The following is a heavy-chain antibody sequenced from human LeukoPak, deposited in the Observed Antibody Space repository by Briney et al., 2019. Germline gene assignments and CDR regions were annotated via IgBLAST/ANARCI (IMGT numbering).Heavy chain of an antibody. CDR1: GVTFSSYA. Sequence: RGGSLRLSCAASGVTFSSYAMSWVRQAPGEGVEWVSGISGSGGSTYYADSVKGRFTISRDNSNNTLYLQMNSLRAEDTAVYYCANSHAHPGRWLQLGPGSTPFDYWGQGTLVTVSS. CDR2: ISGSGGST. J-gene: IGHJ4*02. CDR3: ANSHAHPGRWLQLGPGSTPFDY. V-gene: IGHV3-23*01. D-gene: IGHD5-24*01.